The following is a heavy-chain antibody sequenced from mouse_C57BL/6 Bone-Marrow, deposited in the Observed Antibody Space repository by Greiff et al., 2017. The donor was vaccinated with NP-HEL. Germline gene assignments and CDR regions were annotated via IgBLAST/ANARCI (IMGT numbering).Heavy chain of an antibody. D-gene: IGHD1-1*01. Sequence: QVQLQQSGAELVRPGTSVKMSCKASGYSFTNYWIGWAKQRPGHGLEWIGDIYPGGGYTNYNEKFKGKATLTADKSSSTAYMQFSSLTSEDSAIYYCARSYYGYWYFDVWGTGTTVTVSS. V-gene: IGHV1-63*01. CDR3: ARSYYGYWYFDV. J-gene: IGHJ1*03. CDR1: GYSFTNYW. CDR2: IYPGGGYT.